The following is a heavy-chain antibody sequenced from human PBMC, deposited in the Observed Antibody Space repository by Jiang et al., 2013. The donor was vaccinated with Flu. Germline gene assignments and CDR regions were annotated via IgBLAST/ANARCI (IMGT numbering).Heavy chain of an antibody. V-gene: IGHV1-3*01. D-gene: IGHD5-24*01. Sequence: KKPGASVKVSCKASGYTFTNYAVHWVRQAPGQRLEWMGWINAGNGNTKYSQKFQGRVTITRDTSASTAYMELSSLRSEDTAVYYCARGGVATRPLDYWGQGTLVTVSS. J-gene: IGHJ4*02. CDR3: ARGGVATRPLDY. CDR1: GYTFTNYA. CDR2: INAGNGNT.